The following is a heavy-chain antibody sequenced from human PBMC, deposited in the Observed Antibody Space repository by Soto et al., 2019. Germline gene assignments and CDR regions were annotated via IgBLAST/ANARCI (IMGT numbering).Heavy chain of an antibody. D-gene: IGHD3-10*01. J-gene: IGHJ6*02. CDR3: TGITWFRGMDV. CDR1: AAHPSMNRTT. Sequence: PSEVLPITGAMSAAHPSMNRTTRNRIRNSPTRGLEWLGRTYYKSKWNNDYALSVKSRITINPDTSKNQFSLHLYSVTPEDTAVYYCTGITWFRGMDVWGQGTPVTVSS. V-gene: IGHV6-1*01. CDR2: TYYKSKWNN.